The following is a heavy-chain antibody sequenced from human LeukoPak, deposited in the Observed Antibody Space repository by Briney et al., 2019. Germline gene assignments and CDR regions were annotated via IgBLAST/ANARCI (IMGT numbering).Heavy chain of an antibody. CDR1: GFTFDDYA. V-gene: IGHV3-20*04. CDR2: INWNGGST. D-gene: IGHD6-19*01. CDR3: ARGDSSGWYFDQ. J-gene: IGHJ4*02. Sequence: GGSLRLSCAASGFTFDDYAMHWVRQAPGKGLEWVSGINWNGGSTGYADSVKGRFTISRDNAKNSLFLQMNSLRAEDTALYYCARGDSSGWYFDQWGQGVLVTVSS.